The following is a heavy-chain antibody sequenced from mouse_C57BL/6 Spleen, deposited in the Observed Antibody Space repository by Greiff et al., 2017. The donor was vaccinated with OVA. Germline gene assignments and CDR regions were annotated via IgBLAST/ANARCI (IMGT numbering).Heavy chain of an antibody. Sequence: EVKLQQSGPELVKPGASVKISCKASGYTFTDYYMNWVKQSHGKSLEWIGDINPNNGGTSYNQKFKGKATLTVDKSSSTAYMELRSLTSEDSAVYYCARVLYDYGSLYAMDYWGQGTSVTVSS. V-gene: IGHV1-26*01. J-gene: IGHJ4*01. CDR1: GYTFTDYY. D-gene: IGHD1-1*01. CDR2: INPNNGGT. CDR3: ARVLYDYGSLYAMDY.